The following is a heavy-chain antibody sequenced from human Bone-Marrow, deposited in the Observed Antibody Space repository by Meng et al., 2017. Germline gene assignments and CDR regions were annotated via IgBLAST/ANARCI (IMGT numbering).Heavy chain of an antibody. J-gene: IGHJ4*02. CDR3: ARLDDTGIDY. CDR2: IYYTGST. CDR1: GGSIRSRFFY. D-gene: IGHD5-18*01. V-gene: IGHV4-39*01. Sequence: QLQLQESGPGLVKPSETLFLTCTVSGGSIRSRFFYWGWVRQPPGKGLEWIGSIYYTGSTYYNPSLKSRVTISIDTSKNQFSLKLSSVTAADTAVYYCARLDDTGIDYWGQGILVTVSS.